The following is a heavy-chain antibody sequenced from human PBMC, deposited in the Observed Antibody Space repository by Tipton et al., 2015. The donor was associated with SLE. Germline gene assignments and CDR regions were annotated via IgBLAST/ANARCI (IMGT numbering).Heavy chain of an antibody. J-gene: IGHJ4*02. D-gene: IGHD6-13*01. Sequence: QLVQSGAEVKKPGASVKVSCKASGYTFTSYYMHWVRQAPGQGLEWMGIINPSGGSTSYAQKFQGRVTMTRDTSTSTVYMELSSLRSDDTAVYYCARSSSSWYGGYWGQGTLVTVSS. V-gene: IGHV1-46*01. CDR2: INPSGGST. CDR3: ARSSSSWYGGY. CDR1: GYTFTSYY.